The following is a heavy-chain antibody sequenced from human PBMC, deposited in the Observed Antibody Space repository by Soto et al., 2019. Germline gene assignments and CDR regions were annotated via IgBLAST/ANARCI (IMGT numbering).Heavy chain of an antibody. V-gene: IGHV3-74*01. CDR3: AGGAGSNKPFDY. D-gene: IGHD2-2*01. CDR1: VFTFSSFC. CDR2: VNSDGSTT. J-gene: IGHJ4*02. Sequence: VQMVESGGGLVQPGGSLRLSCVASVFTFSSFCLHWVRQVSGKGLVWVSRVNSDGSTTAYADSVKGRFTVSRDNAKNTLYLQMDNLRAEDTAVYYCAGGAGSNKPFDYWGQGTLVTVSS.